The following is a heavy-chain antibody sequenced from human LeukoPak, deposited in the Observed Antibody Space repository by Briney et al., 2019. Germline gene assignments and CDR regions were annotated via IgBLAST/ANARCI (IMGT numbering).Heavy chain of an antibody. V-gene: IGHV3-21*01. Sequence: GGSLRLSCAASGFTFSSYSMNWVRQAPGKGLGWVSSISSSSSYIYYADSVKGRFTISRDNAKNSLYLQMNSLRAEDTAVYYCARDRWELTFDYWGQGTLVTVSS. D-gene: IGHD1-26*01. J-gene: IGHJ4*02. CDR3: ARDRWELTFDY. CDR1: GFTFSSYS. CDR2: ISSSSSYI.